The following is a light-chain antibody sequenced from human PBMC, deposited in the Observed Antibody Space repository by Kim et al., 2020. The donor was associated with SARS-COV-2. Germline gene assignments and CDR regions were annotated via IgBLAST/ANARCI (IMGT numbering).Light chain of an antibody. CDR2: LNSDGSH. CDR3: QTWGTGSWV. Sequence: ASVKLTCTLSSGHSSYAIEWHQQQPEKGHRYLMKLNSDGSHSRGDGIPDRFSGSSSGAERYLTISSLQSEDEADYYCQTWGTGSWVFGGGTKLTVL. J-gene: IGLJ3*02. CDR1: SGHSSYA. V-gene: IGLV4-69*01.